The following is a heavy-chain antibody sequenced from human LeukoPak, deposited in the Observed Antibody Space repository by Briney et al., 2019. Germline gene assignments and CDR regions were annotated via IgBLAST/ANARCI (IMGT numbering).Heavy chain of an antibody. V-gene: IGHV3-74*01. CDR2: IKSDGTGI. CDR1: GFTFSDYW. J-gene: IGHJ4*02. Sequence: SGGSLRLSCAASGFTFSDYWMYWVRQAPGKGLVWVSRIKSDGTGILYADFVEGRFTISRDNAKNVLYMQMTSLRVEDTAVYYCVRGQTIDYWGQGILVTVSS. CDR3: VRGQTIDY.